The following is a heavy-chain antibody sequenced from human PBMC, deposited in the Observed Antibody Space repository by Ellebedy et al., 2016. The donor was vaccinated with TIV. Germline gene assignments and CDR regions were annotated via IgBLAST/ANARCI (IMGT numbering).Heavy chain of an antibody. CDR1: GFTINSNY. D-gene: IGHD3-16*01. J-gene: IGHJ3*02. Sequence: GESLKISCVVSGFTINSNYMSWVRQAPGRGLEWVSVISVGGSAYYADSVEGRFTISRDNSKHTLFLQMNSLRAEDTAVYYCASETFNDVDLELWGLFDMWGQGTTVTVSS. V-gene: IGHV3-66*01. CDR3: ASETFNDVDLELWGLFDM. CDR2: ISVGGSA.